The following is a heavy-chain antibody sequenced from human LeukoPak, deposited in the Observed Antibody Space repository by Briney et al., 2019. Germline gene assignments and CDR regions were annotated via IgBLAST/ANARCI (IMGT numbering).Heavy chain of an antibody. J-gene: IGHJ4*02. CDR3: ARGGNRYYYDSSGYYSH. D-gene: IGHD3-22*01. CDR1: GVSFSGYY. Sequence: SETLSLTCAVYGVSFSGYYWSWIRQPPGKGLEWIGEINHSGSTNYNPSLKSRVTISVDTSKNQFSLKLSSVTAADTAVYYCARGGNRYYYDSSGYYSHWGQGTLVTVSS. V-gene: IGHV4-34*01. CDR2: INHSGST.